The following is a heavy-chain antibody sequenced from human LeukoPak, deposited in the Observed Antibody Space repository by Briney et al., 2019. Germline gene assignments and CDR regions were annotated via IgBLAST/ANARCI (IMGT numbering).Heavy chain of an antibody. J-gene: IGHJ3*02. D-gene: IGHD3-22*01. Sequence: SETLSLTCTVSGGSISSCYWSWIRQPAGKGLEWIGRIYTSGSTNYNPSLKSRVTISVDTSKNQFSLKLSSVTAADTAVYYCARDHSGYYDSSGPLRVAFDIWGQGTMVTVSS. CDR1: GGSISSCY. CDR2: IYTSGST. CDR3: ARDHSGYYDSSGPLRVAFDI. V-gene: IGHV4-4*07.